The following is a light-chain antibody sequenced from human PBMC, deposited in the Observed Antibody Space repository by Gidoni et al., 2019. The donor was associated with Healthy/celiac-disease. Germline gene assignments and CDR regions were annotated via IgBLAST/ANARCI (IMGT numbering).Light chain of an antibody. J-gene: IGKJ1*01. CDR1: QSVGSN. Sequence: IGMTQSPATLSVSPGERATLFCSASQSVGSNLAWFQQKPGQAPRLVISGASARATGIPARFSGGGSGTEFSLTISGLQSEDFAVYYCHQYDDWPQTFGQGTKVEIK. CDR2: GAS. CDR3: HQYDDWPQT. V-gene: IGKV3-15*01.